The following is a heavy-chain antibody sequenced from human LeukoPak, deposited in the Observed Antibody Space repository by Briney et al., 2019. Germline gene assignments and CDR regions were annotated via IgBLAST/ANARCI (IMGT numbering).Heavy chain of an antibody. CDR1: GFTFSSYS. V-gene: IGHV3-48*01. Sequence: GGSLRLSCAASGFTFSSYSMNWVRLAPGKGLEWVSYIGISSSSLSYADSVKGRLTISRDDAKNSLYLQINSLRAEDTAVYYCARDENWVFDYWGQGILVTVSS. CDR2: IGISSSSL. CDR3: ARDENWVFDY. J-gene: IGHJ4*02. D-gene: IGHD3-16*01.